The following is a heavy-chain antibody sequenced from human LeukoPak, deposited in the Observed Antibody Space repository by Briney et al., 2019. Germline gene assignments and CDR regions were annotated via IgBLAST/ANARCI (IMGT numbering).Heavy chain of an antibody. Sequence: GGSLRLSCAASGFMFTDHALSWVRQAPGKGLEWVSSISGSGTTTYYAESVRGRFTISRDNAKNSLYLQMNSLKTEDTAVYYCTTDALVGATGYWGQGTLVTVSS. CDR1: GFMFTDHA. CDR3: TTDALVGATGY. V-gene: IGHV3-23*01. CDR2: ISGSGTTT. J-gene: IGHJ4*02. D-gene: IGHD1-26*01.